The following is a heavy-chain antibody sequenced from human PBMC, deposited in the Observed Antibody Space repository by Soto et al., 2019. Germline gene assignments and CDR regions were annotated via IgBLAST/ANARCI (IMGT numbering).Heavy chain of an antibody. V-gene: IGHV4-34*01. CDR3: PRRFGYYYNNSGLQGFDY. D-gene: IGHD3-22*01. CDR1: AGSFSTYY. J-gene: IGHJ4*02. Sequence: PSQSMSLTCALYAGSFSTYYSRWIRPPPGKWLEWIGETNHSGTPNYNPCPKTRATIPEAPPRTQSSLKRSAVTPAAPPVYYCPRRFGYYYNNSGLQGFDYWGQGTLVTVSS. CDR2: TNHSGTP.